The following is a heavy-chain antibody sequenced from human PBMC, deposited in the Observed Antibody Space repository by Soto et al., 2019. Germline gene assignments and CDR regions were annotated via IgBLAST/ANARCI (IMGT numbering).Heavy chain of an antibody. D-gene: IGHD3-10*01. CDR3: AQEQITLVRGVINYYGLDV. CDR1: GYTFNTYY. CDR2: INPRGDRA. Sequence: ASVKVSCKAAGYTFNTYYAHWVRQAPGQGLEWMGVINPRGDRATYAQKFRGRVTVTRDTSANKVYMELSSLRSEDTAVYYWAQEQITLVRGVINYYGLDVWGQGTTVTVSS. V-gene: IGHV1-46*02. J-gene: IGHJ6*02.